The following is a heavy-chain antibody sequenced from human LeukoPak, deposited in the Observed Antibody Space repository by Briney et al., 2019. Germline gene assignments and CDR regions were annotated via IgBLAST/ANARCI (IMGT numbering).Heavy chain of an antibody. CDR3: ARWRDYDFWSGPRDNWFDP. V-gene: IGHV4-59*01. J-gene: IGHJ5*02. CDR1: GGSISSYY. CDR2: ICYSGST. D-gene: IGHD3-3*01. Sequence: SETLSLTCTVSGGSISSYYWSWIRQPPGKGLEWIGYICYSGSTNYNPSLKSRVTISVDTSKNQFSLKLSSVTAADTAVYYCARWRDYDFWSGPRDNWFDPWGQGTLVTVSS.